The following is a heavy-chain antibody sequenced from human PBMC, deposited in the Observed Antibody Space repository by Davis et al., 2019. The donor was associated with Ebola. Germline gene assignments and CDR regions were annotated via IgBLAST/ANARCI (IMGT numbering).Heavy chain of an antibody. J-gene: IGHJ4*02. D-gene: IGHD5-24*01. CDR2: IYPSDSDK. Sequence: GESLKISCKGSGYSFISYWIGWVRQMPGKGLEWMGIIYPSDSDKRYGPSFQGQVTISADQSISTAYLQWSSLKASDTAIYYCARHVGGWRQLAGVDYWGQGTLVTVSS. CDR1: GYSFISYW. CDR3: ARHVGGWRQLAGVDY. V-gene: IGHV5-51*01.